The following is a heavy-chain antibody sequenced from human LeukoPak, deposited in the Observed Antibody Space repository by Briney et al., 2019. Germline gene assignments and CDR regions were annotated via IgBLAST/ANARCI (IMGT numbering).Heavy chain of an antibody. CDR1: GFTFSSYG. CDR3: ATFEYSSSVKGPEYCGMDV. D-gene: IGHD6-6*01. J-gene: IGHJ6*02. CDR2: IWYDGSNK. Sequence: PGRSLRLSCAASGFTFSSYGMHWVRQAPGKGLEWVAVIWYDGSNKYYAGSVKGRFTISRDNSKNTLYLQMNSLRAEDTAVYYCATFEYSSSVKGPEYCGMDVWGQGTTVTVSS. V-gene: IGHV3-33*01.